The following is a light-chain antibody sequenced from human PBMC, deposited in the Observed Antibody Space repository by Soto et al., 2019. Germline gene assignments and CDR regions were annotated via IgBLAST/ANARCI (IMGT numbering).Light chain of an antibody. CDR3: QQRSNWPPIT. CDR1: QSVSSY. V-gene: IGKV3-11*01. Sequence: SPGARATLSCRASQSVSSYLAWYQQKPGQAPRLLIYDASNRATGIPARFSGSGSGTDFTLTIDNLAPEDFAVYYCQQRSNWPPITFGQGTRLEI. J-gene: IGKJ5*01. CDR2: DAS.